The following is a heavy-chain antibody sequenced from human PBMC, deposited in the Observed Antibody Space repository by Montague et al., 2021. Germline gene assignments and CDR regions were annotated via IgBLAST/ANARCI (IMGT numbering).Heavy chain of an antibody. D-gene: IGHD1-26*01. CDR3: VKTSSGTCDT. CDR1: GFTFGGYS. CDR2: ISPSGDT. Sequence: SLRLSCAASGFTFGGYSMTWVRQAPGRGLEWVSFISPSGDTFYAESVKGRFIVSRDNSNNALYLHLNSLRGEDSAIYYCVKTSSGTCDTWGPGTLVTVSS. V-gene: IGHV3-23*01. J-gene: IGHJ5*02.